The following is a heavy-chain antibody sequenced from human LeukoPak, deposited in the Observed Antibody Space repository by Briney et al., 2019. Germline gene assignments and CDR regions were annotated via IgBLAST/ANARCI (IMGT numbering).Heavy chain of an antibody. CDR3: ATVHHDFWSPFDP. Sequence: ASVKVSCKVSGYTLTELPMHWVRQAPGKGLEWMGGFDPEDGETIYAQKFQGRVTMTEDTSTDTAYMELSSLRSENTAVYYCATVHHDFWSPFDPWGQGTLVTVSS. D-gene: IGHD3-3*01. V-gene: IGHV1-24*01. J-gene: IGHJ5*02. CDR2: FDPEDGET. CDR1: GYTLTELP.